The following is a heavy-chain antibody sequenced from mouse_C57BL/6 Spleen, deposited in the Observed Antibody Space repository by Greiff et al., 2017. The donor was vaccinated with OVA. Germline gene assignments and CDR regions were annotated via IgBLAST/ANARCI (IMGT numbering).Heavy chain of an antibody. CDR2: INYDGSN. Sequence: EVQLVESGPGLVKPSQSLSLTCSVTGYSITSGYYWNWIRQFPGNKLEWMGYINYDGSNNYNPSLKNRISITRETAKNQFFLKLNSVTTEDTSTYYCAREDYLYYFDYWGQGTTLTVSS. CDR3: AREDYLYYFDY. V-gene: IGHV3-6*01. J-gene: IGHJ2*01. CDR1: GYSITSGYY. D-gene: IGHD2-4*01.